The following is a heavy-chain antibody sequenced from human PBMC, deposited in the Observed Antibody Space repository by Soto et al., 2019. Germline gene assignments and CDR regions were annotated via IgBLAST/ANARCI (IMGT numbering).Heavy chain of an antibody. CDR2: IYYTGST. CDR1: GASIRSGGYY. CDR3: ARHHVVATPRGWFDP. Sequence: SETLSLTCSVSGASIRSGGYYWSWLRQSPGKGLEWIGHIYYTGSTFYSPSLKSRLTISLDTSKNQFSLDLRSVTASDTAMYYCARHHVVATPRGWFDPWGQGTLVTVSS. J-gene: IGHJ5*02. V-gene: IGHV4-31*03. D-gene: IGHD2-15*01.